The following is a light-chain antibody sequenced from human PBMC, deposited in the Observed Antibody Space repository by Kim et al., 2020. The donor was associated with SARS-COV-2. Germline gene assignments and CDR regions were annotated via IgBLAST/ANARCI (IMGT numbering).Light chain of an antibody. J-gene: IGKJ1*01. CDR3: QQYNNWWK. Sequence: ETVMTQSPATLSVSPGERATLSCRASQSISTNLAWYQQKPGQAPRLIIYGASTRATGIPARFSGSGSGTEFTLTISSLQSEDFAIYYCQQYNNWWKFGQGTKVDIK. CDR1: QSISTN. CDR2: GAS. V-gene: IGKV3-15*01.